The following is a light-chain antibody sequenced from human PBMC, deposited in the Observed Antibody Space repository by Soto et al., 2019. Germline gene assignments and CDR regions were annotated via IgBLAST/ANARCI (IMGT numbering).Light chain of an antibody. Sequence: TQYPSSLSASPGERATLSCRASQSVTSKLAWYQQKPGQAPRLLIYGASTRATGIPARFSGSGSGTEFTLTISSLQSQDFAVYYCQQYNDWPLTFGGGTKVEIK. CDR3: QQYNDWPLT. CDR1: QSVTSK. J-gene: IGKJ4*01. CDR2: GAS. V-gene: IGKV3D-15*01.